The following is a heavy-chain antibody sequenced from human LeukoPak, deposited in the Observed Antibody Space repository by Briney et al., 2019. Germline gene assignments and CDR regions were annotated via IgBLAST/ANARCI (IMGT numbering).Heavy chain of an antibody. V-gene: IGHV3-23*01. CDR3: ARSHYGSGSYNNDH. CDR2: ISGSGGST. Sequence: GGSLRLSCAASGFTFSSYAMSWVRQAPGKGLEWVSAISGSGGSTYYADSVKGRFTISRDNSKNTLYLQMNSLRAEDTAVYYCARSHYGSGSYNNDHWGQGTLVTVSS. D-gene: IGHD3-10*01. J-gene: IGHJ4*02. CDR1: GFTFSSYA.